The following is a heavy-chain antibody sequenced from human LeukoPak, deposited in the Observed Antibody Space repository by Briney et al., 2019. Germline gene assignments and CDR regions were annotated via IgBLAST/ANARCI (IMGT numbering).Heavy chain of an antibody. CDR1: GFTFSSSG. D-gene: IGHD3-9*01. V-gene: IGHV3-23*01. J-gene: IGHJ4*02. CDR2: ITGGGSGI. CDR3: AKWGDYDVLTGYYVSDY. Sequence: GRSLRLSCAAAGFTFSSSGMHWVRQAAGKGLEWVSAITGGGSGIYYADSMKSRFTISRENSKNTLYLQINSLRAEDTAVYYCAKWGDYDVLTGYYVSDYWGQGTLVTVSS.